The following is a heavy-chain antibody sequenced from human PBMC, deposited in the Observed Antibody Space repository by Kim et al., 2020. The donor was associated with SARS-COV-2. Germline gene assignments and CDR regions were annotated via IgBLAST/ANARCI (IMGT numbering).Heavy chain of an antibody. J-gene: IGHJ2*01. D-gene: IGHD5-12*01. CDR2: INHSGST. Sequence: SETLSLTCAVYGGSFSGYYWSWIRQPPGKGLEWIGEINHSGSTNYNPSLKSRVTISVDTSKNQFSLKLSSVTAADTAVYYCARGSRWLRLKESWYFDLWGRGTLVTVSS. V-gene: IGHV4-34*01. CDR3: ARGSRWLRLKESWYFDL. CDR1: GGSFSGYY.